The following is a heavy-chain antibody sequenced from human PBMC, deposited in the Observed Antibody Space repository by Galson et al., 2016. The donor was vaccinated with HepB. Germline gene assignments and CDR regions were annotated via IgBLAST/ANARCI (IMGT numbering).Heavy chain of an antibody. J-gene: IGHJ1*01. CDR1: GFTFNNFG. D-gene: IGHD3-10*01. V-gene: IGHV3-30*03. CDR2: ISFDGSKK. CDR3: VRGPGVGGESLLGFQF. Sequence: SLRLSCAASGFTFNNFGMHWVRQAPGKGLEWVTTISFDGSKKYYGDSVKGRFTIYNDNFKNPVYLQMNSLRPEETAVYFCVRGPGVGGESLLGFQFRGQGTLVIVSS.